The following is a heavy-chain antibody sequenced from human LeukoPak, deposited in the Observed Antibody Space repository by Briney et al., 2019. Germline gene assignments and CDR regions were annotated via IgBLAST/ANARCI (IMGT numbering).Heavy chain of an antibody. Sequence: GGSLRLSCAASGFTFSTYWMSWVRQAPGKGLEWVANIKQDGSEKYYLDSVKGRFTISRDNAKNSLYLQMNSLRAEDTAVYFCTREAAAGIDYWGQEPWSPPPQ. D-gene: IGHD6-13*01. J-gene: IGHJ4*01. CDR1: GFTFSTYW. CDR3: TREAAAGIDY. CDR2: IKQDGSEK. V-gene: IGHV3-7*01.